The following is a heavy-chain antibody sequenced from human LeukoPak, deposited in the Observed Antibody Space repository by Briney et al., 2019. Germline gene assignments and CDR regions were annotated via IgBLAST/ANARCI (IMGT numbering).Heavy chain of an antibody. Sequence: GGSLRLSCAASGFTFSSYWMSWVRQAPGKGLEWVSAISGSGGSTYYADSVKGRFTISRDNSKNTLYLQMNSLRAEDTAVYYCAKDFAVPAAIFYFDYWGQGTLVTVSS. CDR1: GFTFSSYW. V-gene: IGHV3-23*01. CDR3: AKDFAVPAAIFYFDY. D-gene: IGHD2-2*01. J-gene: IGHJ4*02. CDR2: ISGSGGST.